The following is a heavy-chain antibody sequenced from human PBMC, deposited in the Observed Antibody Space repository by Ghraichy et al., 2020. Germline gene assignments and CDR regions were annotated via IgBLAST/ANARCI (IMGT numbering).Heavy chain of an antibody. Sequence: GGSLRLSCAASGFTFSSYSMNWVRQAPGKGLEWVSSISSSSSYIYYADSVKGRFTISRDNAKNSLYLQMNSLRAEDTAVYYCARDLGTMVRGVIYYYYGMDVWGQGTTVTVSS. CDR3: ARDLGTMVRGVIYYYYGMDV. CDR2: ISSSSSYI. CDR1: GFTFSSYS. V-gene: IGHV3-21*01. D-gene: IGHD3-10*01. J-gene: IGHJ6*02.